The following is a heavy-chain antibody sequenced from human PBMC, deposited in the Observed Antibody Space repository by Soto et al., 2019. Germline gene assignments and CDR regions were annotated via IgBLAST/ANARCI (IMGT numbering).Heavy chain of an antibody. D-gene: IGHD3-10*01. Sequence: EVQLVESGGGLVQPGRSLRLSCAASGFTFDDYVMHWVRQAPGKGLEWVSGISWNSGSSAYADSVKGRFTISRDNAKNSLYLQMNSLRAEDTALYYCAKEKGGGFGELHGWGQGTLVTVSS. CDR1: GFTFDDYV. V-gene: IGHV3-9*01. J-gene: IGHJ4*02. CDR3: AKEKGGGFGELHG. CDR2: ISWNSGSS.